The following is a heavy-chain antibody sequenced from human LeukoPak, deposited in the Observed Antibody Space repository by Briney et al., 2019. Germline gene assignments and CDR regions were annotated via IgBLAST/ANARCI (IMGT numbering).Heavy chain of an antibody. J-gene: IGHJ4*02. CDR1: GYTFTGHY. CDR2: INPNSGVT. Sequence: ASVKVSCKAPGYTFTGHYIHWVRQAPGQGLEWMEWINPNSGVTNYAQKFQGRVTMTRDTSISTAYMELSSLRSDDTAVYYCARDSGASHLDYWGQETLVTVSS. D-gene: IGHD2-15*01. CDR3: ARDSGASHLDY. V-gene: IGHV1-2*02.